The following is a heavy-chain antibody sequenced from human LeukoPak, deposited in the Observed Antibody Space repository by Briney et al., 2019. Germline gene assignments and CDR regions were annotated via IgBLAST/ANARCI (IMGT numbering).Heavy chain of an antibody. Sequence: KSSETLSLTCTVSGGSISSYYWSWIRQPPGKGMEWIGYISYSGNTNYNPSLKSRVTISIDTSKNQFSLKLSSVTAADTAVYYCASSRSSSSLYYYGMGVWGQGTTVTVSS. CDR2: ISYSGNT. V-gene: IGHV4-59*08. CDR3: ASSRSSSSLYYYGMGV. J-gene: IGHJ6*02. D-gene: IGHD6-13*01. CDR1: GGSISSYY.